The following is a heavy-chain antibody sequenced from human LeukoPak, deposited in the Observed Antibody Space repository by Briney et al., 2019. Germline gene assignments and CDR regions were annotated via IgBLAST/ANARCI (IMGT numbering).Heavy chain of an antibody. V-gene: IGHV4-30-4*08. J-gene: IGHJ4*02. Sequence: SQTLSLTCTVSGGSISSGDYYWNWIRQPPGKGLEWIGYIYYSGSTYYNPSLKSRVTISVDTSKNQFSLKLSSVTAGDTAVYYCARGGWNDGPDYWGQGTLVTVSS. CDR3: ARGGWNDGPDY. CDR1: GGSISSGDYY. D-gene: IGHD1-1*01. CDR2: IYYSGST.